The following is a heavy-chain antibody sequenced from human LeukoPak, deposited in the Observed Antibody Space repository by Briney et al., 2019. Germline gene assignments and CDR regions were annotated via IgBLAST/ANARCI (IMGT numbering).Heavy chain of an antibody. CDR2: ISSSSSYI. D-gene: IGHD6-19*01. V-gene: IGHV3-21*01. J-gene: IGHJ6*03. CDR3: ARDAQWLVPEGYYYYMDV. Sequence: GGSLRLSCAGSGFTFSRYNMNWVRQAPGKGLERVSSISSSSSYIYYADSVKGRYTISRDNAQNSLFLQMNSLRAEDTAVYYCARDAQWLVPEGYYYYMDVWGKGTTVTVSS. CDR1: GFTFSRYN.